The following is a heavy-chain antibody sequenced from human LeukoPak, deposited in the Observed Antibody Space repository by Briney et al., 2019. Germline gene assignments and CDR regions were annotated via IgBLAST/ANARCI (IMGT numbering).Heavy chain of an antibody. CDR3: ARDFSLQLFDY. CDR2: IWSDGSYK. CDR1: GFTFSSYG. D-gene: IGHD5-24*01. J-gene: IGHJ4*02. Sequence: PGGSLRLSCAASGFTFSSYGFHWVRPAPGKGREWGAVIWSDGSYKYYADSVKGRFTISRDDSKNTLYLQMNSLRAEDTAVYYCARDFSLQLFDYWGQGTLVTVFS. V-gene: IGHV3-33*01.